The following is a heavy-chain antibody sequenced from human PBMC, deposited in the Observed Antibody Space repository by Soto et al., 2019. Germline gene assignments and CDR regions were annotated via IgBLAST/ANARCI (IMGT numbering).Heavy chain of an antibody. Sequence: PGGSLRLSCAASGFTFSTSAMNWVRQAPGKGLEWVSALSGSGGSTYYADSLKGRFPISRDNSKNMVCLQMNSLTDDHTAVYYCAKGSASPPDWFDPCGKGTLVTVSS. V-gene: IGHV3-23*01. CDR1: GFTFSTSA. CDR3: AKGSASPPDWFDP. CDR2: LSGSGGST. D-gene: IGHD2-2*01. J-gene: IGHJ5*02.